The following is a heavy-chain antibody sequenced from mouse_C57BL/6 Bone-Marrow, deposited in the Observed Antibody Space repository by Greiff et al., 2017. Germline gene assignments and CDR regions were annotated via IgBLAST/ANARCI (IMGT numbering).Heavy chain of an antibody. J-gene: IGHJ2*01. CDR3: SSVDGNYFDF. Sequence: EVQLQQSGAELVRPGASVKLSCTASGFNIKDDYIHWVKQRPEQGLEWIGWIDPEIGDTEYASKFQGKATITSDTSSNTAYLQLSSLTSEDTAVYYCSSVDGNYFDFWGQGTPLTGAS. CDR1: GFNIKDDY. D-gene: IGHD2-3*01. CDR2: IDPEIGDT. V-gene: IGHV14-4*01.